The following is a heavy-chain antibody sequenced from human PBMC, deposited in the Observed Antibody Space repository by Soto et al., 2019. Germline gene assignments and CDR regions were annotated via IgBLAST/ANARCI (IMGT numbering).Heavy chain of an antibody. CDR3: ARVERGTATTVVDAFDI. CDR2: MSHSGGT. V-gene: IGHV4-34*01. CDR1: GGFVTSGSYY. D-gene: IGHD1-1*01. J-gene: IGHJ3*02. Sequence: QVQLQQWGAGLLKPSETLSLTCAVYGGFVTSGSYYWIWIRQPPGKGLEWIGEMSHSGGTHFNPSLTSRVTISVDTSKNQCNLKMSSVTAADTALYYCARVERGTATTVVDAFDIWGPGTMVTVSS.